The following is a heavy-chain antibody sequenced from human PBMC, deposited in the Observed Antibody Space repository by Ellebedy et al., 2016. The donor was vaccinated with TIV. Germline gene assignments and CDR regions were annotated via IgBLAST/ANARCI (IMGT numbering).Heavy chain of an antibody. CDR1: GYTFSNYD. D-gene: IGHD1-1*01. V-gene: IGHV1-18*04. CDR2: ISPYKGDT. CDR3: ARDQSTAVFDH. Sequence: AASVKVSCKAAGYTFSNYDVTWVRQAPGQGLEWMGLISPYKGDTKYSQKAQGRVVLTIDTSTNTAYMELTNLRSDDTAVYYCARDQSTAVFDHWGQGTLITVSS. J-gene: IGHJ4*02.